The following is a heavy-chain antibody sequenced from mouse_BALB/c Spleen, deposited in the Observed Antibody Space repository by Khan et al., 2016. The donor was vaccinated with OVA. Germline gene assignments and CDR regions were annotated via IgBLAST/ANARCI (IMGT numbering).Heavy chain of an antibody. V-gene: IGHV1S136*01. D-gene: IGHD4-1*01. J-gene: IGHJ3*01. CDR1: GYTFTNYV. Sequence: VQLQQSGPELVEPGASVKLSCKASGYTFTNYVIHWVKQKPGQGLEWIGYINPDNAGTRYNEKFKGKATLTSDISSTSAYMEILSLTSEDSAVYYSAREASSWDFSFPYWGQGTLVTVSA. CDR2: INPDNAGT. CDR3: AREASSWDFSFPY.